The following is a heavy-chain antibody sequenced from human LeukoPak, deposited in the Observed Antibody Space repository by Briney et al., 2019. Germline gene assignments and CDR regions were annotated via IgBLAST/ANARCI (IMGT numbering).Heavy chain of an antibody. CDR1: GDSFSSVTDY. CDR2: GDYSGGT. CDR3: ARVRDTPHWYFDY. J-gene: IGHJ4*02. V-gene: IGHV4-39*07. Sequence: PSETLSLTCTVSGDSFSSVTDYWAWIRQPPGKGLEWIASGDYSGGTYYNPSLESRVAISADMSKNQFSLKLSSVTAADTAMYYCARVRDTPHWYFDYWGQGTLVTVSS. D-gene: IGHD2-15*01.